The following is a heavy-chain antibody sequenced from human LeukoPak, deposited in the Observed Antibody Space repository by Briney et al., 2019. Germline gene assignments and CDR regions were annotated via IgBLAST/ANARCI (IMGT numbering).Heavy chain of an antibody. D-gene: IGHD5-18*01. CDR2: INSDGSEG. CDR3: ARGGRQATRDSYASNQNDY. J-gene: IGHJ4*02. CDR1: GFTFSGFW. V-gene: IGHV3-7*03. Sequence: GGSLRLSCAVFGFTFSGFWMSWSRQAPGKGLEWVASINSDGSEGYYADVVKGRFTISRDNAKNSLYLQINSLRAEDTAVYYCARGGRQATRDSYASNQNDYWGQGTLVTVSS.